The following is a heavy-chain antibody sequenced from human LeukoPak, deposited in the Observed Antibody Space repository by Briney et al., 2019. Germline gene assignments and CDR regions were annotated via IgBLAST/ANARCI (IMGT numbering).Heavy chain of an antibody. J-gene: IGHJ4*02. CDR2: IWNDGSDK. D-gene: IGHD1-26*01. Sequence: PGRSLRLSCAASGFTFSSYGMHWARQAPGKGLEWVAVIWNDGSDKYYADSVKGRFPISRDNSKNTLYLQMNSLRAEDTAVYYCAKPTRGSGSFLIDFWGQGTLVTVSS. CDR3: AKPTRGSGSFLIDF. V-gene: IGHV3-33*06. CDR1: GFTFSSYG.